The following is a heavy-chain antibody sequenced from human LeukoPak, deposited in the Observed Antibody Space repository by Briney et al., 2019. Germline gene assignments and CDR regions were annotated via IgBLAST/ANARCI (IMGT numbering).Heavy chain of an antibody. Sequence: GGSLRLSCAASGFTVSSNYMSWVRQAPGKGLDWVSVISGSGDSTHYADSVNGRFTISRDNSENTLYLQMSSLRVEDTAIYYCTTLSDAIAAAGTRNYRGQGTLVTVSS. CDR2: ISGSGDST. D-gene: IGHD6-13*01. CDR3: TTLSDAIAAAGTRNY. V-gene: IGHV3-23*01. CDR1: GFTVSSNY. J-gene: IGHJ4*02.